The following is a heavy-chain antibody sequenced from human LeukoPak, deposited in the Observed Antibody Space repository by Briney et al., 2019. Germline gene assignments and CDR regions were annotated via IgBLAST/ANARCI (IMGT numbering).Heavy chain of an antibody. V-gene: IGHV3-30*04. CDR1: GFTFSGYA. J-gene: IGHJ4*02. D-gene: IGHD6-19*01. Sequence: PGGSLRLSCAASGFTFSGYAMHWVRQAPGKGLEWVAVISYDGSNKYYADSVKGRFTISRDNSKNTLYLQMNSLRAEDTAVYYCARYEGSGWFDYWGQGTLVTVSS. CDR2: ISYDGSNK. CDR3: ARYEGSGWFDY.